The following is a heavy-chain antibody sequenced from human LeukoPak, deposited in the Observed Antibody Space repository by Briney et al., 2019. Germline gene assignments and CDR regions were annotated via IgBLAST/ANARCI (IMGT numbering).Heavy chain of an antibody. J-gene: IGHJ4*02. CDR2: IRGRDGST. V-gene: IGHV3-23*01. CDR3: AKDGYYYGSRNVDY. CDR1: GFTFSSYA. Sequence: PGGALGLFCAASGFTFSSYAMGWVRQAPGKGLEGGAAIRGRDGSTYYADSVKGRFTIYRENSKNTVYLQMNSLRAEDTAVYYCAKDGYYYGSRNVDYWGQGTLVTVSS. D-gene: IGHD3-10*01.